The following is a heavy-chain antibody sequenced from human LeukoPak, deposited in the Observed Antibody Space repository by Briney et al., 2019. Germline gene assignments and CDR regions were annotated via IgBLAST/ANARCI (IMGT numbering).Heavy chain of an antibody. V-gene: IGHV3-30*02. CDR1: GFTFSSYG. Sequence: PGGSLRLSWAASGFTFSSYGMHWVRQAPGKGLEWVAFIRYDGSNKYYADSVKGRFTISRDNSKNTLYLQMNSLRAEDTAVYYCAKGSFGYCSGGSCYSMDYWGQGTLVTVSS. CDR3: AKGSFGYCSGGSCYSMDY. J-gene: IGHJ4*02. D-gene: IGHD2-15*01. CDR2: IRYDGSNK.